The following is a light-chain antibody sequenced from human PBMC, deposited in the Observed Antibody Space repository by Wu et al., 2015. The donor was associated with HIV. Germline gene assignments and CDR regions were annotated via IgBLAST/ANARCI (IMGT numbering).Light chain of an antibody. CDR1: QSVSSN. Sequence: EIVMTQSPATLSVSPGEGGTLSCRASQSVSSNLAWYQQKPGQAPSLFIYAATTRAPGVPPRFSGSGSGTEFTLTISSMQSEDFAVYYCQQRSSWPQTFGQGTKLQIK. J-gene: IGKJ2*01. CDR3: QQRSSWPQT. V-gene: IGKV3-15*01. CDR2: AAT.